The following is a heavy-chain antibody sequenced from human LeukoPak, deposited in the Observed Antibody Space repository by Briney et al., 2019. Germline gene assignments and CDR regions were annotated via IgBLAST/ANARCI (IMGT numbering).Heavy chain of an antibody. CDR2: IYPGDSDT. Sequence: GESLQISCKGSGYRFTSYWIGWVRQMPGKGLEWMGIIYPGDSDTRYSPSFQGQVTISADKSISTAYLQWSSLKASDTAMYYCARPPAPITFTAFDIWGQGTMVTVSS. J-gene: IGHJ3*02. CDR1: GYRFTSYW. D-gene: IGHD3-16*01. CDR3: ARPPAPITFTAFDI. V-gene: IGHV5-51*01.